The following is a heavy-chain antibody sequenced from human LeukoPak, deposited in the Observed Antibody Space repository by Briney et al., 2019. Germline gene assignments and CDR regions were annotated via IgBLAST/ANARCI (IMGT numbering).Heavy chain of an antibody. J-gene: IGHJ4*02. CDR2: IKSKTDGGTT. V-gene: IGHV3-15*01. CDR3: TTHRPHTLDSSGPDY. Sequence: PGGSLRLSCAASGFTFSNAWMSWVRQAPGKGLEWVGRIKSKTDGGTTDYAAPVKGRFTISRDDSKNTLYLQMNSLKTEDTAVYYCTTHRPHTLDSSGPDYWGQGTLVTVSS. D-gene: IGHD3-22*01. CDR1: GFTFSNAW.